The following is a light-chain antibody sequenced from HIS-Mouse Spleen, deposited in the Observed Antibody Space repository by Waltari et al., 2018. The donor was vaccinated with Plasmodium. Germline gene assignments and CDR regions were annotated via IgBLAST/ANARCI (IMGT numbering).Light chain of an antibody. CDR3: QQYDKLPPLFT. V-gene: IGKV1-33*01. Sequence: DIQMTPSPSSLSASVGDRVTITCQASQDISNYLNWYQQKPGKAPTLLIYDASNFETGVPSRFRGSGAGTDFNYTISSLQPEDIATDYCQQYDKLPPLFTFGPGTKVDIK. CDR1: QDISNY. J-gene: IGKJ3*01. CDR2: DAS.